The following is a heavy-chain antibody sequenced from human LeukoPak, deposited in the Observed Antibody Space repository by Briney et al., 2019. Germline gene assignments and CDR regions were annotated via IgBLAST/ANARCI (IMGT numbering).Heavy chain of an antibody. CDR1: GGSISSGGYY. J-gene: IGHJ3*02. V-gene: IGHV4-31*03. CDR2: IYYSGST. CDR3: ARDRTNIYGDAFDI. Sequence: PSQTLSLTCTVSGGSISSGGYYWSWIRQHPGKGLEWIGYIYYSGSTYYNPSLKSRVTISVDTSKNQFYLKLRSETAADTAVYYWARDRTNIYGDAFDIWGQGTMVTVSS. D-gene: IGHD5-18*01.